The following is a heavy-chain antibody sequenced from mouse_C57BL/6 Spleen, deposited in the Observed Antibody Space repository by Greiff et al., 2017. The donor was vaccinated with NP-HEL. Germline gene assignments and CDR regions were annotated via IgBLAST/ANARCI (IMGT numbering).Heavy chain of an antibody. CDR1: GYTFTDYY. CDR3: ARGSNYSAMDY. CDR2: INPNNGGT. Sequence: EVQLQQSGPELVKPGASVKISCKASGYTFTDYYMNWVKQSHGKSLEWIGDINPNNGGTSYNQKFKGKATLTVDKSSSTAYMELRSLTSEDSAVYYCARGSNYSAMDYWGQGTSVTVSS. D-gene: IGHD2-5*01. V-gene: IGHV1-26*01. J-gene: IGHJ4*01.